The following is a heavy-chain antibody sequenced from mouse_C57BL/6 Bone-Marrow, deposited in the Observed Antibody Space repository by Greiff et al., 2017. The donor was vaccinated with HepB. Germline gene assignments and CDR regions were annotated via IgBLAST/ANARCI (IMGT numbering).Heavy chain of an antibody. CDR1: GFTFSSYG. V-gene: IGHV5-6*01. CDR2: ISSGGSYT. J-gene: IGHJ3*01. CDR3: ARLAGGAY. Sequence: EVMLVESGGDLVKPGGSLKLSCAASGFTFSSYGMSWVRQTPDKRLEWVATISSGGSYTYYPDSVKGRFTISRDNAKNTLYLQMSSLKSEDTAMYYCARLAGGAYWGQGTLVTVSA.